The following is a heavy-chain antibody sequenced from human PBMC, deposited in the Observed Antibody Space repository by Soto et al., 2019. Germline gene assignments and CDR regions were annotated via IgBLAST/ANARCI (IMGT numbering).Heavy chain of an antibody. CDR2: ISSGSTV. V-gene: IGHV3-48*02. J-gene: IGHJ4*02. Sequence: QLVESGGGLIQPGGSLRLSCAASGFTFRSYTMTWVRQAPGRGLEWVSNISSGSTVYFADSVKGRFTISRVNAKNSLYLQMNSLREDDTAVYYCARDGGGSGGFDHWGRGAVVTVSS. CDR3: ARDGGGSGGFDH. D-gene: IGHD6-19*01. CDR1: GFTFRSYT.